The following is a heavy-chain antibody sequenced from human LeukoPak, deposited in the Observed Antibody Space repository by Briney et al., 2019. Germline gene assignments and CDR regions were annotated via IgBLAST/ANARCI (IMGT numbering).Heavy chain of an antibody. D-gene: IGHD6-19*01. Sequence: GGSLRLSCAASGFTFRSYSMNWVRQAPGKGLEWVSTISSSSTYIYYADSVKGRFTISRDNAKNSLYLQMNSLRAEDTALYYCAKGAVAGNYWYFDLWGRGTLVTVSS. J-gene: IGHJ2*01. CDR1: GFTFRSYS. V-gene: IGHV3-21*04. CDR3: AKGAVAGNYWYFDL. CDR2: ISSSSTYI.